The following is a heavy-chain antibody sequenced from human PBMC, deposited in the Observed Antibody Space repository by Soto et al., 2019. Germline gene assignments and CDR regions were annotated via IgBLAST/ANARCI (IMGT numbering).Heavy chain of an antibody. CDR3: ASLMSGIAARRDLSFDY. V-gene: IGHV4-4*02. Sequence: SETLALTCAVSGGSISSSNCWCWVRQPPGKGLEWIGEIYYSGSTNYNPSLKSRVTISVDTSKNQFSLKLSSVTAADTAVYYCASLMSGIAARRDLSFDYWGQGTLVTXSS. D-gene: IGHD6-6*01. CDR2: IYYSGST. J-gene: IGHJ4*02. CDR1: GGSISSSNC.